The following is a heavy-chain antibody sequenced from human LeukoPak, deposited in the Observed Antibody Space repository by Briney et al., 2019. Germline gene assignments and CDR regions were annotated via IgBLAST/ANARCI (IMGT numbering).Heavy chain of an antibody. CDR1: GFTVSSNN. CDR2: IYSGGST. D-gene: IGHD3-22*01. J-gene: IGHJ6*02. Sequence: GGSLRLSCAASGFTVSSNNMSWVRQAPGKGLEWVSVIYSGGSTYYADSVKGRFTISRDNSKNTLYLQMNSLRAEDTAVYYCARDRVDYYDSSGLYYYYGMDVWGQGTTVTVSS. CDR3: ARDRVDYYDSSGLYYYYGMDV. V-gene: IGHV3-66*01.